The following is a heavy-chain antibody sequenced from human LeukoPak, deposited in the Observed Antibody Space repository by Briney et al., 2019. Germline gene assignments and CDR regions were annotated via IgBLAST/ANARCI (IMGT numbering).Heavy chain of an antibody. CDR1: SGSISTSNYY. Sequence: SETLSLTCTVSSGSISTSNYYWGWVRQPPGKALEWIGNIFYSGSTYYSPSLKSRVTISVDTSKNQFSLKLSSVTAADTAVYYCARFDSRPHYMDVWGKGTTVTISS. CDR2: IFYSGST. CDR3: ARFDSRPHYMDV. J-gene: IGHJ6*03. D-gene: IGHD3-9*01. V-gene: IGHV4-39*01.